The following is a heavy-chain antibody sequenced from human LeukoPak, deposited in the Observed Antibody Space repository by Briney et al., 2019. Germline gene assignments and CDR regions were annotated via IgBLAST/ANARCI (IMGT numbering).Heavy chain of an antibody. V-gene: IGHV3-30*02. CDR1: GFTFSSYG. J-gene: IGHJ5*02. Sequence: GGSLRLSCAASGFTFSSYGMHWLRQAPGKGLEWVAFIRYDGSNKYYADSVKGRFTISRDNSKNTLSLQMNSLRAEDTAVYYCARESGIAAALDLWGQGTLVTVSS. CDR2: IRYDGSNK. CDR3: ARESGIAAALDL. D-gene: IGHD6-13*01.